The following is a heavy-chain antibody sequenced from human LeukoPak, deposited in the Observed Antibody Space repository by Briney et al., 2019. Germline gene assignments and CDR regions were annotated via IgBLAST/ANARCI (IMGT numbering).Heavy chain of an antibody. D-gene: IGHD6-13*01. J-gene: IGHJ4*02. CDR3: AKTKPYGTTWYGGID. CDR2: IRESGGNT. V-gene: IGHV3-23*01. Sequence: GGSLRLSCAASGFTFSSYAMSWVRQAPGKGLEWVSAIRESGGNTHYADSVKGRFTISRDNSKNTLYLQMNSLRAEDTAVYYCAKTKPYGTTWYGGIDWGQGALVTVSS. CDR1: GFTFSSYA.